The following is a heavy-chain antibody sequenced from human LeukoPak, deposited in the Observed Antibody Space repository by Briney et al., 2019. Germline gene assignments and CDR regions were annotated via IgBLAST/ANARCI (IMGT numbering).Heavy chain of an antibody. CDR2: IYYSGST. Sequence: SETLSLTCGVSGYSINSGYYWGWIRQPPGKGLEWIGSIYYSGSTYYNPSLKSRVTISVDTSKNQFSLKLSSVTAADTAVYYCASRHDFWSGYLVGSIDYWGQGTLVTVSS. D-gene: IGHD3-3*01. CDR3: ASRHDFWSGYLVGSIDY. V-gene: IGHV4-38-2*01. J-gene: IGHJ4*02. CDR1: GYSINSGYY.